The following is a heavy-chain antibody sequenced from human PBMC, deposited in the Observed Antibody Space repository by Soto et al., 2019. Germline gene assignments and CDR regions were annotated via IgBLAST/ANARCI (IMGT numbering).Heavy chain of an antibody. J-gene: IGHJ4*02. D-gene: IGHD2-21*02. CDR1: VGSISSGGYY. V-gene: IGHV4-31*03. CDR2: IYYSGST. Sequence: QVQLQESGPGLVKPSQTLSLTCTVSVGSISSGGYYWSWICQHPVKGLEWIGYIYYSGSTYYSPSLKSRVTIAVDTSKNQFSLKLSSVTAADTAVYSCASVPAGTAHFDYWRQGTLVTVSS. CDR3: ASVPAGTAHFDY.